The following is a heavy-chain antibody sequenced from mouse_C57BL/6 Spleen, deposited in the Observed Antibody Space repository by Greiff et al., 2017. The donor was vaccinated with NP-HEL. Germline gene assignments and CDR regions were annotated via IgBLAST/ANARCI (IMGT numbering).Heavy chain of an antibody. CDR2: ISYDGSN. CDR1: GYSITSGYY. CDR3: ARGVSYGYFDY. D-gene: IGHD1-1*02. Sequence: EVKLMESGPGLVKPSQSLSLTCSVTGYSITSGYYWNWIRQFPGNKLEWMGYISYDGSNNYNPSLKNRISITRDTSKNQFFLKLNSVTTEDTATYYCARGVSYGYFDYWGQGTTLTVSS. J-gene: IGHJ2*01. V-gene: IGHV3-6*01.